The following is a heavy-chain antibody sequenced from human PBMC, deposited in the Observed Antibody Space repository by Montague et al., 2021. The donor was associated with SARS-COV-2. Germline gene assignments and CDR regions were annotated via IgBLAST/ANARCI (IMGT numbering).Heavy chain of an antibody. CDR3: ATSRWSLLPEY. D-gene: IGHD2-21*02. V-gene: IGHV1-24*01. CDR2: FDPEDGET. J-gene: IGHJ4*02. CDR1: GYTLSEVF. Sequence: SVKVSCKVSGYTLSEVFMHWVRQAPGKGLEWMGGFDPEDGETIYAQKFQGRVTMTEDTSTDTAYMELSSLRSEDSGVYYCATSRWSLLPEYWGQGILVSVSS.